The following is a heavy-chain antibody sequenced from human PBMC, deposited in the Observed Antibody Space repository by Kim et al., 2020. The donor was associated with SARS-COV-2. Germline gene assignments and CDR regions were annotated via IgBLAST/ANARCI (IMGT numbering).Heavy chain of an antibody. Sequence: PPLKDRVTIAVDTSKNQFSLKLSSVTAADTAVYYCARGLHYYDSSGYFTGWGQGTLVTVSS. V-gene: IGHV4-31*02. D-gene: IGHD3-22*01. J-gene: IGHJ4*02. CDR3: ARGLHYYDSSGYFTG.